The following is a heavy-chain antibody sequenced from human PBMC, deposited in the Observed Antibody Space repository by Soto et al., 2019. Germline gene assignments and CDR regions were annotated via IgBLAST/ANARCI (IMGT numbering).Heavy chain of an antibody. CDR2: IIPILGTA. CDR1: GGTFSSYA. V-gene: IGHV1-69*13. D-gene: IGHD3-22*01. J-gene: IGHJ6*02. Sequence: AASVKVSCKASGGTFSSYAISWVRQAPGQGLEWMGGIIPILGTANYAQKFQGRVTITADESTTTAYMELSSLRSEDTAVYYCARDLKRYYDSSGYGYYYYGMDVWGQGTTVTVSS. CDR3: ARDLKRYYDSSGYGYYYYGMDV.